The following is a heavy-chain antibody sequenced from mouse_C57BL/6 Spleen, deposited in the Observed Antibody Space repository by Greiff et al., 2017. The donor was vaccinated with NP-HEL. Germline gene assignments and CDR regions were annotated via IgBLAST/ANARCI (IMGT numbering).Heavy chain of an antibody. CDR3: ARGDHGGAMDY. J-gene: IGHJ4*01. V-gene: IGHV3-6*01. Sequence: EVKLVESGPGLVKPSQSLSLTCSVTGYSITSGYYWNWIRQFPGNKLEWMGYISYDGSNNYNPSLKNRISITRDTSKNQFFLKLNSVTTEDTATYYCARGDHGGAMDYWGQGTSVTVSS. CDR1: GYSITSGYY. CDR2: ISYDGSN.